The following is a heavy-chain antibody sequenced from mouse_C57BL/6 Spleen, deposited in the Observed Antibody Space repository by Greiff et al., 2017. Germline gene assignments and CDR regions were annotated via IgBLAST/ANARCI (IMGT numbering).Heavy chain of an antibody. CDR3: ASEGDYDVRFAY. CDR1: GFSLTSYG. V-gene: IGHV2-6*01. J-gene: IGHJ3*01. Sequence: VKLVESGPGLVAPSQSLSITCTVSGFSLTSYGVDWVRQSPGKGLEWLGVIWGVGSTNYNSARKSRLSISKDNSKSQVFLKMNSLQTDDTAMYYCASEGDYDVRFAYWGQGTLVTVSA. D-gene: IGHD2-4*01. CDR2: IWGVGST.